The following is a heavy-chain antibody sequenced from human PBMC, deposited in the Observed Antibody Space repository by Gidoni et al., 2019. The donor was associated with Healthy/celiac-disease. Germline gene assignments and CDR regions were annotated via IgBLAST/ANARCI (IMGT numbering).Heavy chain of an antibody. V-gene: IGHV4-39*01. D-gene: IGHD6-19*01. CDR2: IYYSGST. J-gene: IGHJ4*02. CDR3: ARLVQWLVILDY. CDR1: GGSISSSSYY. Sequence: QLQLQESGPGLVKPSETLSLTCTVSGGSISSSSYYWGWIRQPPGKGLEWIGSIYYSGSTYYNPSLKSRVTISVDTSKNQFSLKLSSVTAADTAVYYCARLVQWLVILDYWGQGTLVTVSS.